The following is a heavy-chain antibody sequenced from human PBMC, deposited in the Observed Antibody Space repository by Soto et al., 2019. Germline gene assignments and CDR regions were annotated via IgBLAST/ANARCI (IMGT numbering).Heavy chain of an antibody. D-gene: IGHD6-13*01. Sequence: QITLKESGPPLVRPTQTLTLTCTVSGFSLSTDAVGVAWIRQPPGKALEWLALIYWNDEARYKSSLNNRLTITKDTSKNQVVLTMTDMAPLDTATYFCAHRIAAPGRTLDYWGQGILVTVSS. J-gene: IGHJ4*02. CDR3: AHRIAAPGRTLDY. V-gene: IGHV2-5*01. CDR1: GFSLSTDAVG. CDR2: IYWNDEA.